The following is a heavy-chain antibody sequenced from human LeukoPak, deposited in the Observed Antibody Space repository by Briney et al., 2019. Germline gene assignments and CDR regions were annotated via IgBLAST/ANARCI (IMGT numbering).Heavy chain of an antibody. D-gene: IGHD6-13*01. CDR1: GGSFSGYY. Sequence: SETLSLTCAVYGGSFSGYYWSWIRQPPGKGLEWIGEINHSGSTNYNPSLKSRVTISVDTSKNQFSLKLSSVTAADTAVYYCARHRDDGYSSSWSYYYMDVWGKGTTVTISS. V-gene: IGHV4-34*01. CDR2: INHSGST. J-gene: IGHJ6*03. CDR3: ARHRDDGYSSSWSYYYMDV.